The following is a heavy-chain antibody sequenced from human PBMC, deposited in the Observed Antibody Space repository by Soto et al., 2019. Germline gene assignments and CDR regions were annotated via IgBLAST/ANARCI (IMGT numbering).Heavy chain of an antibody. J-gene: IGHJ4*02. D-gene: IGHD1-1*01. CDR1: GYDFTTYG. CDR3: ARGRYGDY. V-gene: IGHV1-18*01. Sequence: QVQLVQSGAEVKKPGASVKVSCKGSGYDFTTYGITWVRQAPGQGLEWMAWISAHNGNTDYAQKLQGRVTVTRDTSTSTAYMELRSLRSDDTARYYCARGRYGDYWGQGALVTFSS. CDR2: ISAHNGNT.